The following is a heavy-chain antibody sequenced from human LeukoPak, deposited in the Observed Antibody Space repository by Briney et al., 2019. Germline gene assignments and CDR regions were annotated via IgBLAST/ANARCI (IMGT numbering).Heavy chain of an antibody. V-gene: IGHV3-53*01. CDR2: IYSGGST. J-gene: IGHJ4*02. Sequence: GGSLRLSCAASGFTFSSYRMNWVRQAPGKGLEWVSVIYSGGSTYYADSVKGRFTISRDNSKNTLYLQMNSLRAEDTAVYYCAREDYDSSGYYSDYWGQGTLVTVSS. CDR1: GFTFSSYR. D-gene: IGHD3-22*01. CDR3: AREDYDSSGYYSDY.